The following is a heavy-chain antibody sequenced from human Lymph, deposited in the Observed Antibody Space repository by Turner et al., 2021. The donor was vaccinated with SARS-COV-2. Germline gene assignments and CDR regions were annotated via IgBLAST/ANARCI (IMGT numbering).Heavy chain of an antibody. V-gene: IGHV3-30-3*01. D-gene: IGHD3-16*01. J-gene: IGHJ6*02. CDR3: ARDFGGGMDV. CDR2: ISYDGSSK. Sequence: QVHLVESGGGLVQPGRSLRPSCAASGFTFSSYAMHWVRQAPGKGLEEVALISYDGSSKYYADSVKGRFTISRDNSKNTLYLQMNSLRAEDTAVYYCARDFGGGMDVWGQGTTVTVSS. CDR1: GFTFSSYA.